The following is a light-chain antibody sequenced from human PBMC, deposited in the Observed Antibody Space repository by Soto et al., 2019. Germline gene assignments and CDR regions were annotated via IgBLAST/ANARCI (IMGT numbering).Light chain of an antibody. Sequence: QSALTQPASVSGSPGQSITISCTGTNNDVGGFNFVSWYQQHPGKVPKLLIYDVDDRPSGVYNRFSGSRSGNTASLTISGLRAEDEAYYYCSSYTSRSTVIFGGGTKLTVL. J-gene: IGLJ2*01. CDR2: DVD. CDR3: SSYTSRSTVI. CDR1: NNDVGGFNF. V-gene: IGLV2-14*03.